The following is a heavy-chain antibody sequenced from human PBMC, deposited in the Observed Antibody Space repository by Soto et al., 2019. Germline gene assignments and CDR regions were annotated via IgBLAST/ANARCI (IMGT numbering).Heavy chain of an antibody. Sequence: SETLSLTCSVSGDSMNSRNSFWGWIRQPPGKGLEFIGSAYTTGGTSYNPSLKSRVTISVDTSKNQFSLKLSSVTAADTAVYYCASAAGTEKDAFDIWGQGTMVTVSS. V-gene: IGHV4-39*07. J-gene: IGHJ3*02. CDR3: ASAAGTEKDAFDI. CDR2: AYTTGGT. CDR1: GDSMNSRNSF. D-gene: IGHD6-13*01.